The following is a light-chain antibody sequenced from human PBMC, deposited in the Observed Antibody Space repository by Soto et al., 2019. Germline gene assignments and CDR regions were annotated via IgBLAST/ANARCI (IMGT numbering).Light chain of an antibody. CDR2: DAS. CDR3: QKYIDWYT. V-gene: IGKV1D-16*01. CDR1: QGISTW. Sequence: DIQMTQSPSSLSASVGDRVTITCRASQGISTWLAWYQQKPEKAPKTLIFDASTLQSGVPSRFSGSGSGTDFTLTISSVQPEDFATYYCQKYIDWYTFGQRTKVDIK. J-gene: IGKJ2*01.